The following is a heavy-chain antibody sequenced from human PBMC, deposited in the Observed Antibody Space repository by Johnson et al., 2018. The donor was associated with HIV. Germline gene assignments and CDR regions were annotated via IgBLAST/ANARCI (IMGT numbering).Heavy chain of an antibody. CDR2: ISSSASTI. J-gene: IGHJ3*02. Sequence: MQLVESGGGLVKPGGSLRLSCATSGFSFKDYYMNWVRQTPGKGLEWVSHISSSASTIYYADSVKGRFTISRDNAKNSLYLQMNSLRTEDTALYYCARVSLYGSDAFDIWGQGTMVTVSS. CDR3: ARVSLYGSDAFDI. CDR1: GFSFKDYY. V-gene: IGHV3-11*04. D-gene: IGHD5-24*01.